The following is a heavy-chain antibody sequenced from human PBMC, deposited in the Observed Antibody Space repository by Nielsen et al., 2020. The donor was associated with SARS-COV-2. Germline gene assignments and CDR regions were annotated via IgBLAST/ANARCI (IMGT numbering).Heavy chain of an antibody. V-gene: IGHV3-11*01. CDR1: GFTFSDYY. CDR2: INTPATI. J-gene: IGHJ2*01. D-gene: IGHD5-12*01. Sequence: GESLKISCAASGFTFSDYYMSWVRQSPGRGLEWVSYINTPATIYYADSLKGRFTIPRDNPKNSLYLQMNSLRAEDTAVYYCARNGHGGYDWNPRYFDLWGRGTLVTVSS. CDR3: ARNGHGGYDWNPRYFDL.